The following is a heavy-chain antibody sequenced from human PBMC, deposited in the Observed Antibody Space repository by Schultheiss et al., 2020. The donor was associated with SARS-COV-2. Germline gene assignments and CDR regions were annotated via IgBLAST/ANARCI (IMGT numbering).Heavy chain of an antibody. CDR2: IYYSGST. D-gene: IGHD5-12*01. Sequence: GSLSLTCAVYGGSFSGYYWSWIRQPPGKGLEWIGYIYYSGSTYYNPSLKSRVTISVDTSKNQFSLKLSSVTAADTAVYYCARWATGPGFDYWGQGTLVTVSS. CDR1: GGSFSGYY. CDR3: ARWATGPGFDY. J-gene: IGHJ4*02. V-gene: IGHV4-59*01.